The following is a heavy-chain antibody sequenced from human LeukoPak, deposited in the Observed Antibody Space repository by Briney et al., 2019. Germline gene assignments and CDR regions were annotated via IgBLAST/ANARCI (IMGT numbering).Heavy chain of an antibody. J-gene: IGHJ4*02. D-gene: IGHD4-23*01. Sequence: AGGSLRLSCIASGFPFSHFWMSWVRQAPGKGLEWVANIKPDDTEKYYGNSVKGRFTILRDNAKNSVYLQMNSLRAEDTAVYYCVTHEVTVITRSTFDNWGQGTLVTVSS. CDR1: GFPFSHFW. CDR2: IKPDDTEK. CDR3: VTHEVTVITRSTFDN. V-gene: IGHV3-7*01.